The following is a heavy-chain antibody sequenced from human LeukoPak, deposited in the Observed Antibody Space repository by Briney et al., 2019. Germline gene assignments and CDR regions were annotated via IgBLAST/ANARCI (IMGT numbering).Heavy chain of an antibody. V-gene: IGHV4-59*01. CDR1: GGSISSYY. Sequence: SETPSLTCTVSGGSISSYYWSWIRQPPGKGLEWIGYIYYSGNTNYNPSLKSRVTISVDTSKNQFSLNLSSVTAADTAVYYCARGPSSGYSYGWGQGTLVTVSS. CDR2: IYYSGNT. J-gene: IGHJ4*02. CDR3: ARGPSSGYSYG. D-gene: IGHD5-18*01.